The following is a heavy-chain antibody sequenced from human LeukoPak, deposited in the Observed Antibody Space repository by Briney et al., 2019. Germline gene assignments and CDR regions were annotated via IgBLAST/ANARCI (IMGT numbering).Heavy chain of an antibody. Sequence: SETLSLTCTVSGGSIRSYYWSWIRQPAGKGLEWIGRIYASGTTTYNPSLESRVSMSVDTSKNQFSLNLSSVTAADTALYYCARPYGSGSYYNPWGQGTLVTVSS. D-gene: IGHD3-10*01. CDR2: IYASGTT. V-gene: IGHV4-4*07. CDR1: GGSIRSYY. J-gene: IGHJ5*02. CDR3: ARPYGSGSYYNP.